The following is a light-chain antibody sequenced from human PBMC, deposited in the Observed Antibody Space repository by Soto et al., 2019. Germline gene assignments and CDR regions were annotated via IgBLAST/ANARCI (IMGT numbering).Light chain of an antibody. CDR1: RSVSATY. J-gene: IGKJ1*01. CDR2: DAA. V-gene: IGKV3-11*01. CDR3: QQRTNWPPWT. Sequence: EIVLTQSPGTLSLSPGERATLSCRASRSVSATYLAWYQQKPGQAPRLLIYDAATRATGIPARFSGSGSGTVFTLTIGSLEPEDFAFYYCQQRTNWPPWTFGQGTKVDIK.